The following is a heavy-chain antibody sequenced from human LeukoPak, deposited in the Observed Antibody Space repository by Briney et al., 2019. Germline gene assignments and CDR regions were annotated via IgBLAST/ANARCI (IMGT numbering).Heavy chain of an antibody. CDR3: ARDKSPVAGFGSSVY. V-gene: IGHV1-18*01. CDR2: ISAYNGNT. CDR1: GYTFTSYG. D-gene: IGHD6-19*01. Sequence: ASVKVSCKASGYTFTSYGISWVRRAPGQGLEWMGWISAYNGNTNYAQKLQGRVTMTTDTSASTAYMELRSLRSDDTAVYYCARDKSPVAGFGSSVYWGQGTLVTVSS. J-gene: IGHJ4*02.